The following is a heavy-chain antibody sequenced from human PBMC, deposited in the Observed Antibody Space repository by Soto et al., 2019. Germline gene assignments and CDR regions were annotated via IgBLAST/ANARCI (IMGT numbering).Heavy chain of an antibody. D-gene: IGHD1-7*01. CDR2: IIPIFGTA. Sequence: ASVKVSCKASGGTFSSYAISWVRQAPGQGLEWMGGIIPIFGTANYAQKFQGRVMITADESTSTAYMELSSLRSEDTAVYYCARDRGYNWNYLSYFDYWGQGTLVTVSS. CDR1: GGTFSSYA. V-gene: IGHV1-69*13. J-gene: IGHJ4*02. CDR3: ARDRGYNWNYLSYFDY.